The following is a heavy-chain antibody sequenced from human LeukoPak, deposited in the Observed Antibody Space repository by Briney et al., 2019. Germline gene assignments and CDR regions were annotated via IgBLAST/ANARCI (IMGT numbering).Heavy chain of an antibody. CDR1: GFTFSSYA. D-gene: IGHD3-22*01. CDR2: ISGSGGST. J-gene: IGHJ5*02. CDR3: AKPFHDSSGYYFNWFDP. V-gene: IGHV3-23*01. Sequence: PGGSLRLSCAASGFTFSSYAMTWVRQAPGKGLEWVSAISGSGGSTYYPDSVKGRFTISRDNSKNTLDLQMNSLRAEDTAVYYCAKPFHDSSGYYFNWFDPWGQGTLVTVSS.